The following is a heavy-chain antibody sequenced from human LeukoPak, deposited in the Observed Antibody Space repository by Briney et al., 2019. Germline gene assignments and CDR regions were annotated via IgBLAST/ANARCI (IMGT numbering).Heavy chain of an antibody. Sequence: PGGSLRPSCAASGFTISDFWMHWVRQAPGKGLEWVANIKQDGSEKYYVDSVKGRFTISRDNAKNSLFLQMNSLRGEDTAVYYCARIPYSSSLTDAFDIWGQGTMVTVYS. V-gene: IGHV3-7*01. CDR2: IKQDGSEK. J-gene: IGHJ3*02. CDR1: GFTISDFW. CDR3: ARIPYSSSLTDAFDI. D-gene: IGHD6-6*01.